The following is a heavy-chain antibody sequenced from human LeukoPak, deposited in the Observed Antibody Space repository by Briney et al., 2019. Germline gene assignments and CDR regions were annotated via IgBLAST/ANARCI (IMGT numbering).Heavy chain of an antibody. Sequence: PGGSLRLSCAASGFRFSNSWMYWVRQGPGKGPVWVSRMKTDGTRIEYADSVKGRFTISRDNAKNTLFLQMSSLRGDDTAVYYCAKDVGKWESLHFFDYWGQGTLVTVSS. D-gene: IGHD1-26*01. CDR3: AKDVGKWESLHFFDY. V-gene: IGHV3-74*01. J-gene: IGHJ4*02. CDR2: MKTDGTRI. CDR1: GFRFSNSW.